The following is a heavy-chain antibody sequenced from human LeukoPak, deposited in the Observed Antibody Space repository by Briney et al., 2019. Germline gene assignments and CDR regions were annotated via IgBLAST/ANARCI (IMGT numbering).Heavy chain of an antibody. Sequence: SETLALTCAVSGRSISSTNWRSSVRQPPREGVEWIGEIYHSGSTNYNPSIKSRVTISADKSKNQFSLKLTYVTAADTAVYYCARDRMGVRAFDYWGQGTLVTVSS. J-gene: IGHJ4*02. V-gene: IGHV4-4*02. CDR3: ARDRMGVRAFDY. CDR2: IYHSGST. D-gene: IGHD3-10*01. CDR1: GRSISSTNW.